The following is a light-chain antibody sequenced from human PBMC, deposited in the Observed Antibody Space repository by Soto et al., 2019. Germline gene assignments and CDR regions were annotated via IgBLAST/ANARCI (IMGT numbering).Light chain of an antibody. Sequence: QSVLTQPASVSGSPGQSITISCTGTSNDVGSYSLVSWYQQYPDKAPKLIIYEGTKRPSGVSNRFSGSKSGNTASLTISGLQAEDEAHYHCCSYAGGGLSLWVFGGGTKLTVL. CDR2: EGT. CDR3: CSYAGGGLSLWV. J-gene: IGLJ3*02. CDR1: SNDVGSYSL. V-gene: IGLV2-23*01.